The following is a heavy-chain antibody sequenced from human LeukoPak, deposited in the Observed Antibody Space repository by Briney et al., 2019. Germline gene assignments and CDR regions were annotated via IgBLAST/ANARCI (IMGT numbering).Heavy chain of an antibody. CDR2: FDPEDGET. D-gene: IGHD5-18*01. CDR1: GYTLTELS. J-gene: IGHJ5*02. V-gene: IGHV1-24*01. Sequence: VSVKVSCKVSGYTLTELSMHWVRQAPGKGLEWMGGFDPEDGETIYAQKFQGRVTMTEDTSTDTAYMELSSLRSEDTAVYYCATEGYSYGSGWFDPWGQGTLVTVSS. CDR3: ATEGYSYGSGWFDP.